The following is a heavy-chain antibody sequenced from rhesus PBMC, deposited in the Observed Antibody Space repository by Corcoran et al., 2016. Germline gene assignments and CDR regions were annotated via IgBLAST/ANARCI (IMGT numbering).Heavy chain of an antibody. D-gene: IGHD6-31*01. J-gene: IGHJ4*01. Sequence: EVQLVESGGGLVQPGGSLRLSCAASGFTFSDYHMDWVRQAPGKGLEWGSRKSKGGGSTGYADSVKGRFNISRENAKNTLYFQMNSLRAEDTAVYYCATNTGAAASYGGQGVLVTVSS. V-gene: IGHV3-178*01. CDR1: GFTFSDYH. CDR2: KSKGGGST. CDR3: ATNTGAAASY.